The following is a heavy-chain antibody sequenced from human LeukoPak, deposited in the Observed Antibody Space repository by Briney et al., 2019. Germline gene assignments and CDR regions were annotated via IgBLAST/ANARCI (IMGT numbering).Heavy chain of an antibody. CDR2: INPNSGGT. J-gene: IGHJ4*02. D-gene: IGHD1-26*01. Sequence: ASVKVSCKASGYTFTGYYMHWVRQAPGQGLEWMGWINPNSGGTNYAQKFQGRVTMTRDTSISTAYMELSRLRSDDTAVYYCARDLRVVGATPYYFDYWGQGTLVTVSS. CDR1: GYTFTGYY. CDR3: ARDLRVVGATPYYFDY. V-gene: IGHV1-2*02.